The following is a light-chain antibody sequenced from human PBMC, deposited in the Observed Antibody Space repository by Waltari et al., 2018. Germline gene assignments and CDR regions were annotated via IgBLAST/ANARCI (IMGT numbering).Light chain of an antibody. V-gene: IGKV1-33*01. CDR2: DTS. J-gene: IGKJ3*01. CDR3: QQYNSYHIFT. Sequence: DIQMTQSPSSLSASVGDRVTNTCQASQDISNYLNWYQQKPGKAPKLLIYDTSNLETGVPSRFSGSESGTEFTLTINSLQPDDFATYYCQQYNSYHIFTFGPGTKVEI. CDR1: QDISNY.